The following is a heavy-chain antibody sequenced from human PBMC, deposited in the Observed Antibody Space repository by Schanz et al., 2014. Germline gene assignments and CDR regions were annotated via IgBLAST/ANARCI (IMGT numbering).Heavy chain of an antibody. V-gene: IGHV3-53*01. CDR1: GFSVSTPY. Sequence: EVQLVESGGGLIQPGGSLRLSCAVSGFSVSTPYMSWARQAPGKGLEWISSLYINAGSTRYADSVKGRFFISRDSSKNTLFLQMNSLRADDTAIYFCARDEGRDGYNLAFDVWGQGTLVTVSS. J-gene: IGHJ3*01. CDR3: ARDEGRDGYNLAFDV. D-gene: IGHD2-21*01. CDR2: LYINAGST.